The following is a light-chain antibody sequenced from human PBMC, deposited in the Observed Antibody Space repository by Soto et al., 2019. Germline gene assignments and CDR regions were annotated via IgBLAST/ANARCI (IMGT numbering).Light chain of an antibody. Sequence: IQLTQSQSSLSASVGDRVIITCRASQGISNYLAWYQKKPGKAPKLLIYAASTLQSGVPSRFSGSESGTDFNLTISRLQTEELATYECQLLNSLALTGGGWTQVALK. J-gene: IGKJ4*01. CDR1: QGISNY. CDR3: QLLNSLALT. CDR2: AAS. V-gene: IGKV1-9*01.